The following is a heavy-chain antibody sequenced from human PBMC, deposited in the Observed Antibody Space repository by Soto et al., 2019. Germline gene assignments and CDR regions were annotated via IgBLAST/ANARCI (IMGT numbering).Heavy chain of an antibody. CDR2: IYHSVST. CDR3: ARVPDY. CDR1: GGSISSGGYS. Sequence: PSETLSLTCAVCGGSISSGGYSWGWIRQPPGKGLEWIGYIYHSVSTYYNPSLKSRVTISVDRSKNQFSLRLSSVTAADTAVYYCARVPDYWGQGTLVTSPQ. V-gene: IGHV4-30-2*01. J-gene: IGHJ4*02.